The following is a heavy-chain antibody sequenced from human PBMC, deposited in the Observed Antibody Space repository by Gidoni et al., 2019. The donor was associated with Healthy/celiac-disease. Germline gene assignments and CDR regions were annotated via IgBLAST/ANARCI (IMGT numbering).Heavy chain of an antibody. CDR2: INPSGGST. J-gene: IGHJ4*02. CDR1: GYTFTSYY. CDR3: AREPQDYYDSSGQTSPRLYYFDY. V-gene: IGHV1-46*01. Sequence: QVQLVQSGAEVKKPGASVKVSCKASGYTFTSYYMHWVRQAPGQGLEWMGIINPSGGSTSYAQKFQGRVTMTRDTSTSTVYMELSSLRSEDTAVYYCAREPQDYYDSSGQTSPRLYYFDYWGQGTLVTVSS. D-gene: IGHD3-22*01.